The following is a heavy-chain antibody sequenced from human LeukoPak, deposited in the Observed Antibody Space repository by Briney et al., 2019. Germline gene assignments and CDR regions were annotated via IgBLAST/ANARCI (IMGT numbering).Heavy chain of an antibody. V-gene: IGHV1-2*02. Sequence: ASVKVSCKASGYTFTAYYMHWVRRAPGQGLEWMGWINPDSGGTNYAQKFQGRVTMTRDTSISTAYMELRRLTSDDTADYYCARDITTFFTGQIDYWGQGTLVTVSS. J-gene: IGHJ4*02. D-gene: IGHD1-14*01. CDR2: INPDSGGT. CDR1: GYTFTAYY. CDR3: ARDITTFFTGQIDY.